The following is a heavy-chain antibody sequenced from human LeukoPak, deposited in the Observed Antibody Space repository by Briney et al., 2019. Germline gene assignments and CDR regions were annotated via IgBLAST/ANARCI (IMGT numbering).Heavy chain of an antibody. V-gene: IGHV4-59*01. Sequence: SETLSLTCTVSGGSISSYYWSWIRQPPGKGLEWIGYIYYSGSTSYNPSLKSRVTISVDTSKNQFSLKLSSVTAADTAVYYCASASHSIYYYYMDVWGKGTTVTVSS. J-gene: IGHJ6*03. D-gene: IGHD3-3*02. CDR3: ASASHSIYYYYMDV. CDR2: IYYSGST. CDR1: GGSISSYY.